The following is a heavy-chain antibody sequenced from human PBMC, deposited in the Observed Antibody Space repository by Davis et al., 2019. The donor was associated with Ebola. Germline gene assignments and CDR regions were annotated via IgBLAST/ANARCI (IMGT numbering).Heavy chain of an antibody. V-gene: IGHV3-21*01. CDR1: GFTFSSYS. D-gene: IGHD3-22*01. Sequence: GGSLRLSCAASGFTFSSYSMHWVRQAPGQGLEWVSSISSSGTYIHQADSVKGRFTISRDNAKNSLFLQMDSLRVEDTAVYYCAREYYGSSGYSRSFDYWGQGTLATVSS. CDR3: AREYYGSSGYSRSFDY. CDR2: ISSSGTYI. J-gene: IGHJ4*02.